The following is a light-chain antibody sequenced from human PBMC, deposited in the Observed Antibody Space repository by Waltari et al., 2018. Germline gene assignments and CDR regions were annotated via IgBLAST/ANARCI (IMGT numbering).Light chain of an antibody. CDR3: KQALQSPRT. Sequence: DIVMTQSPLSLPVTPGEPASISCRSSQSLRHSNGYNYLDWYLQKPGQAQQLLIYLGSNLACGVPDRFSGSGSGTDFTLKISSVEAEDFGIYYCKQALQSPRTFCQGTKVEIK. CDR2: LGS. J-gene: IGKJ1*01. V-gene: IGKV2-28*01. CDR1: QSLRHSNGYNY.